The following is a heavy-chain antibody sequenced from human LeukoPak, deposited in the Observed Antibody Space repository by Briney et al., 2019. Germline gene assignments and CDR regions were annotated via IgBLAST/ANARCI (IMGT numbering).Heavy chain of an antibody. CDR1: GFTFSSYE. Sequence: PGGSLRLSCAASGFTFSSYEMNWVRQAPGKGLEWVSYISSSGSTIYYADSVKGRFTISRDNAKNSLYLQMNSLRAEDTAVYYCARDWYDFWSGYSPNWCDPWGQGTLVTVSS. D-gene: IGHD3-3*01. J-gene: IGHJ5*02. CDR3: ARDWYDFWSGYSPNWCDP. V-gene: IGHV3-48*03. CDR2: ISSSGSTI.